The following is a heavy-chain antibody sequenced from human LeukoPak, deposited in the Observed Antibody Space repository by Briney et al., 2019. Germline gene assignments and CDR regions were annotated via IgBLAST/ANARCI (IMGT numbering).Heavy chain of an antibody. D-gene: IGHD1-7*01. CDR3: ARDGITCTRDY. Sequence: PGGSLRLSCAASGFIFGDYWMVWVRQAPGKGLAWVASINVNGRETYYAASVTGRFTVSRDIAKNSVYLQMSALRAEDTAVYYCARDGITCTRDYWGQGALVTVSS. V-gene: IGHV3-7*01. J-gene: IGHJ4*02. CDR1: GFIFGDYW. CDR2: INVNGRET.